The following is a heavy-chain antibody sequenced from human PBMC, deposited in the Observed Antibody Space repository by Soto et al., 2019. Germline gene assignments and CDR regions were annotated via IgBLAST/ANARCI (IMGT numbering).Heavy chain of an antibody. J-gene: IGHJ3*02. V-gene: IGHV1-69*06. Sequence: QVQLEQSGAEVKKPGSSVKVSCKASGGTLSDHCVAWLRQAPGQGLEWMGGTIPVFNTAKYAQKFQGRVTVTEDKFTNIAYIELSSLISEDTAFYFCARGVYGSGNYYTGPSAFDICGQGTMVIVSS. CDR1: GGTLSDHC. D-gene: IGHD3-10*01. CDR3: ARGVYGSGNYYTGPSAFDI. CDR2: TIPVFNTA.